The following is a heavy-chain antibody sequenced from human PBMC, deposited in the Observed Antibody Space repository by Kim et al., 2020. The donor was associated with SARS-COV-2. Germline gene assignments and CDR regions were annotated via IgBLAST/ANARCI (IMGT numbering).Heavy chain of an antibody. CDR3: ARGSGSWRDFFDY. Sequence: GESLKISCKGSGYIFTNYWTGWVRQMPGKGLEWMGVVNPGDSDTRYGQSFQGQVTISADKSSNTIYLQWSSLKASDTAMYYCARGSGSWRDFFDYCGQGTLVTVSS. D-gene: IGHD6-19*01. CDR2: VNPGDSDT. J-gene: IGHJ4*02. V-gene: IGHV5-51*01. CDR1: GYIFTNYW.